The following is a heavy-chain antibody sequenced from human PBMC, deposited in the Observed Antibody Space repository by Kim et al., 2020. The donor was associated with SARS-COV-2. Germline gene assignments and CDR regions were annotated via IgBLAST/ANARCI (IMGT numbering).Heavy chain of an antibody. V-gene: IGHV3-33*01. Sequence: GGSLRLSCAASGFTFSSYGMHWVRQAPGKGLEWVAVIWYDGSNKYYADSVKGRFTISRDNSKNTLYLQMNSLRAEDTAVYYCARDWVRIVVVPAATWSERDGGMDVWGQGTTVTVSS. CDR1: GFTFSSYG. CDR3: ARDWVRIVVVPAATWSERDGGMDV. J-gene: IGHJ6*02. D-gene: IGHD2-2*01. CDR2: IWYDGSNK.